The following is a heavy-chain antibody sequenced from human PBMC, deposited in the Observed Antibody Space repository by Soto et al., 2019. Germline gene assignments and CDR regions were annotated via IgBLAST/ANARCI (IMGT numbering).Heavy chain of an antibody. CDR1: GYTFTGYY. CDR3: ARYRGSGGSCYLVY. D-gene: IGHD2-15*01. CDR2: INPNSGGT. V-gene: IGHV1-2*04. J-gene: IGHJ4*02. Sequence: QVQLVQSGAEVKKPGASVKVSCRASGYTFTGYYMHWVRQAPGQGLEWMGWINPNSGGTNYAQKFQGWVTMTRDTSIRTAYMELSRRRSDDTAVYYCARYRGSGGSCYLVYWGQGTLVTVSS.